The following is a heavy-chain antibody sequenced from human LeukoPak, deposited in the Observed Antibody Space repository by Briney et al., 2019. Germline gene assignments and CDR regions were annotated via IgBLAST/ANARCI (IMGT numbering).Heavy chain of an antibody. V-gene: IGHV1-8*01. CDR2: MNPNNDNA. J-gene: IGHJ3*01. D-gene: IGHD6-25*01. Sequence: ASVKVSCKASGYTFKNYDINWVRQAPGQGLEWMAWMNPNNDNAGSAQKFQGRVTMTRDTTINTAYMELSSLRSDDTGVYYCARAAAGGDDPFDVWGQGSMIIVSS. CDR1: GYTFKNYD. CDR3: ARAAAGGDDPFDV.